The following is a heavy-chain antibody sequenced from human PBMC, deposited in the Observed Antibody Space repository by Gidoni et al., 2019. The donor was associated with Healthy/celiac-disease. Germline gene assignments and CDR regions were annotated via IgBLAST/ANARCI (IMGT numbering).Heavy chain of an antibody. CDR2: ISYDGSNK. D-gene: IGHD6-13*01. J-gene: IGHJ4*02. V-gene: IGHV3-30-3*01. Sequence: QVQLVESGGGVAQPGRSLRLSCAASGFTFSNYAMHWVRQAPGKGLGWAAVISYDGSNKYYADSVKGRFTSSRDNSKNTLYLQMNSLRAEDTAVYYCARDGAAGTGRAFDYWGQGTLVTVSS. CDR3: ARDGAAGTGRAFDY. CDR1: GFTFSNYA.